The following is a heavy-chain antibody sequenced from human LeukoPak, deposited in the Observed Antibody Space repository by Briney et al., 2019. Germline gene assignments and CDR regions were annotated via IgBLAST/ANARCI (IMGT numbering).Heavy chain of an antibody. Sequence: SETLSLTCAVPGYSISSGFYWAWFRQPPGKGLEWFRSFFQSGSTYSTPSIKSRVTISVDTSKNQFSLKLSSVTAADTAVYYCARGPILPAAVIDYWGQGTLVTVSS. V-gene: IGHV4-38-2*01. CDR2: FFQSGST. CDR3: ARGPILPAAVIDY. J-gene: IGHJ4*02. CDR1: GYSISSGFY. D-gene: IGHD2-2*01.